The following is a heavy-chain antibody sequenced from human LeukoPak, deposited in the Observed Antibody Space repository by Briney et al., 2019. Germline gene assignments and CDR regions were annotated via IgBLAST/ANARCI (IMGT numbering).Heavy chain of an antibody. CDR3: ARGRYSSVGY. CDR1: GGSFSGYY. D-gene: IGHD5-18*01. CDR2: IYYSGST. Sequence: SETLSLTCAVYGGSFSGYYWSWLRQPPGKGLEWIGYIYYSGSTNYNPSLKSRVTISVDTSKNQFSLKLSSVTAADTAVYYCARGRYSSVGYWGQGTLVTVSS. J-gene: IGHJ4*02. V-gene: IGHV4-59*01.